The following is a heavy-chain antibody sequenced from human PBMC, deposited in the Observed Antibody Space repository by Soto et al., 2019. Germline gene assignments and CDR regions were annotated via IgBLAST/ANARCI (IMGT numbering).Heavy chain of an antibody. Sequence: GGSLRLSCAASGFTFSSYAMHWVRQAPGKGLEWVAVISYDGSNKYYADSVKGRFTISRDNSKNTLYLQMNSLRAEDTAVYYCARDTGIRYYYYGMDVWGQGTTVTVSS. CDR2: ISYDGSNK. CDR3: ARDTGIRYYYYGMDV. V-gene: IGHV3-30-3*01. J-gene: IGHJ6*02. D-gene: IGHD2-21*02. CDR1: GFTFSSYA.